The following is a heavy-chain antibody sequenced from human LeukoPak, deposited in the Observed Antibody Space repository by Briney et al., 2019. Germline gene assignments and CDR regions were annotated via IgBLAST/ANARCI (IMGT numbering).Heavy chain of an antibody. CDR1: GGSISSYY. CDR3: ASLTAAGTSPFDY. J-gene: IGHJ4*02. V-gene: IGHV4-59*01. Sequence: SETLSLTCTVSGGSISSYYWSWIRQPPGKGLEWIGYIYYSGSTNYNPSLKSRVTISVDTSKNQFSLKLSSVTAADTAVYYCASLTAAGTSPFDYWGQGTLVTVSS. D-gene: IGHD6-13*01. CDR2: IYYSGST.